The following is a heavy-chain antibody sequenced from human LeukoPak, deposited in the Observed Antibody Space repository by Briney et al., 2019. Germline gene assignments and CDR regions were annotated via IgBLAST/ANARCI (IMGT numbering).Heavy chain of an antibody. J-gene: IGHJ4*02. D-gene: IGHD3-3*01. V-gene: IGHV1-69*01. CDR2: IIPIFGTA. CDR3: ASTYYDFWSGYPRGYYFDY. CDR1: GGTFSSYA. Sequence: SVKVSCQASGGTFSSYAISWVRQAPGQGLEWMGGIIPIFGTANYAQKFQGRVTITADESTSTAYMELSSLRSEDTAVYYCASTYYDFWSGYPRGYYFDYWGQGTLVTVSS.